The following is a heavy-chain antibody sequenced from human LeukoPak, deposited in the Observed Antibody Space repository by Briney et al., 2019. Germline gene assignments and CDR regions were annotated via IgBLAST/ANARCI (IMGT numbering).Heavy chain of an antibody. CDR2: INSDGSST. CDR1: GFTFSSYW. Sequence: GGSLRLSCAASGFTFSSYWMHWVRQAPGKGLVWVSRINSDGSSTNYADSVKGRFTISRDNAKNTLYLQINGLRAEDTAVYYCARDISVHYCSGGSCYPLYYYYGLDVWGQGSSVTVSS. V-gene: IGHV3-74*01. D-gene: IGHD2-15*01. J-gene: IGHJ6*02. CDR3: ARDISVHYCSGGSCYPLYYYYGLDV.